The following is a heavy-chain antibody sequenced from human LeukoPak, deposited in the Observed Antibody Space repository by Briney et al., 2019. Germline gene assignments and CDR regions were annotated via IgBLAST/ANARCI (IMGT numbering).Heavy chain of an antibody. CDR1: GFTLNSYW. J-gene: IGHJ6*02. CDR3: ARDSAVATYYGVDV. D-gene: IGHD6-19*01. CDR2: IRINGGST. Sequence: GGSLRLSCAVSGFTLNSYWMHWVRQDPAKGLVWVSRIRINGGSTSYADSVKGRFTISRDNAKSSLYLQMNSLRADDTAVYYCARDSAVATYYGVDVWGQGITVTVSS. V-gene: IGHV3-74*01.